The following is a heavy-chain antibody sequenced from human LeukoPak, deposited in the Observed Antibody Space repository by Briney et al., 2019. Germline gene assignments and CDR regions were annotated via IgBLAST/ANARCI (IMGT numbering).Heavy chain of an antibody. CDR1: GFTFSSYS. Sequence: GGSLRLSYAASGFTFSSYSMNWVRQAPGKGLEWVSSISSSSSYIYYADSVKGRFTISRDNAKNSLYLQMNSLRAEDTAVYYCAREGDHDAFDIWGQGTMVTVSS. J-gene: IGHJ3*02. CDR2: ISSSSSYI. D-gene: IGHD2-21*02. CDR3: AREGDHDAFDI. V-gene: IGHV3-21*01.